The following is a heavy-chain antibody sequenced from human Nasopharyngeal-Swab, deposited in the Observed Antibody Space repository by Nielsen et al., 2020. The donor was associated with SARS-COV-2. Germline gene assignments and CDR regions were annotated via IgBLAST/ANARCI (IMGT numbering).Heavy chain of an antibody. CDR1: GFTFSSYA. V-gene: IGHV3-23*01. CDR2: ISGSGSST. J-gene: IGHJ4*02. CDR3: AKAPDILTGYYDY. Sequence: GGSLRLSCAASGFTFSSYAMSWVRQAPGKGLEWVSAISGSGSSTYYADSVKGRFTISRDNSKNTLYLQMNSLRAEDTAVYYCAKAPDILTGYYDYWGQGTLVTVSS. D-gene: IGHD3-9*01.